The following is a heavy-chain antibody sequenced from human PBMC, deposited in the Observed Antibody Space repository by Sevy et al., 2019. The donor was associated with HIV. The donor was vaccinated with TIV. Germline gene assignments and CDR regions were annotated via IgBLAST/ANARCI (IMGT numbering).Heavy chain of an antibody. CDR3: AKDAEGLAGDY. Sequence: GGSLRLSCAASGFTFSSYGMHWVRQAPGKGLEWVAVTSYDGSNKYYAVSVKGRFTISRDNSKNTVYLQMNSLRADDTAVYYWAKDAEGLAGDYWGQGTLVTVSS. V-gene: IGHV3-30*18. CDR2: TSYDGSNK. D-gene: IGHD3-3*01. CDR1: GFTFSSYG. J-gene: IGHJ4*02.